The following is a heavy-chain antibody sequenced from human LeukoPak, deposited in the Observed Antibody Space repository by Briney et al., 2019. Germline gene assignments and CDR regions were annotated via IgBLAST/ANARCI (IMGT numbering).Heavy chain of an antibody. D-gene: IGHD3-10*01. J-gene: IGHJ4*02. V-gene: IGHV1-18*01. CDR1: GYTFTSYG. Sequence: ASVKVSCKASGYTFTSYGISWVRQAPGQGLEWMGWTSAYNGNTNYAQKLQGRVTMTTDTSTSTAYMELRSLRSDDTAVYYCARAPVTMVRGPNFDYWGQGTLVTVSS. CDR2: TSAYNGNT. CDR3: ARAPVTMVRGPNFDY.